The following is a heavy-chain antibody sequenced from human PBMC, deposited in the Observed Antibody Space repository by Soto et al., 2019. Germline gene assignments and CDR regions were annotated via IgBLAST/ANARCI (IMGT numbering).Heavy chain of an antibody. CDR2: IFYSGST. CDR1: GGSISSYY. D-gene: IGHD1-26*01. Sequence: QVQLQESGPGLVKPSETLSLTCTVSGGSISSYYWSWIRQPPGKGLEWIGYIFYSGSTNSNPSLKSRVTISVDTTKHQFSLKLSSVTAADTAVYYCARDLVGAKPLESWGQGPLVTVSS. J-gene: IGHJ5*02. V-gene: IGHV4-59*01. CDR3: ARDLVGAKPLES.